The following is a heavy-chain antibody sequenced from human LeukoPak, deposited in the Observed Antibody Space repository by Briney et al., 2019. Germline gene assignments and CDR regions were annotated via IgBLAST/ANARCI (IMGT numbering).Heavy chain of an antibody. CDR2: MKQDGSEK. V-gene: IGHV3-7*03. CDR1: GFTFSSYW. Sequence: GGSLRLSCAASGFTFSSYWMSWVRQAPGKGLGWVANMKQDGSEKYYVDSVKGRFTISRDNAKNSLYLQMNSLRAEDTAVYYCARDSDGGSHIVDYWGQGTLVTVSS. J-gene: IGHJ4*02. D-gene: IGHD2-15*01. CDR3: ARDSDGGSHIVDY.